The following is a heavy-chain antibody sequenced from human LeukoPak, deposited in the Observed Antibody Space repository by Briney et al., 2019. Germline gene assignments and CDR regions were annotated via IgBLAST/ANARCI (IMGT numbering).Heavy chain of an antibody. V-gene: IGHV4-30-4*08. Sequence: SETLSLTCTVSGGSISSGDYYWSWIRQPPGKGLEWIGYIYYSGSTYYNPSLKSRVTISVDTSKNQFSLKLSSVTAADTAVYYCASPKFSPRAQFDYWGQGTLVTVSS. CDR1: GGSISSGDYY. CDR2: IYYSGST. CDR3: ASPKFSPRAQFDY. J-gene: IGHJ4*02.